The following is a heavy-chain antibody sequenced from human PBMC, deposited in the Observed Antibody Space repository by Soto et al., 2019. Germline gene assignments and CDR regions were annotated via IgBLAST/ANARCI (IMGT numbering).Heavy chain of an antibody. CDR3: AKDLDPYSGSYYDDY. D-gene: IGHD1-26*01. CDR2: ISGSGGST. CDR1: GVTFSSYA. Sequence: VQLLESGGGLVQPGGSLRLSCAASGVTFSSYAMSWVRQAPGKGLEWVSAISGSGGSTYYADSVKGRFTISRDNSKNTLYLQMNSLRAEDTAVYYSAKDLDPYSGSYYDDYWGQGTLVTVSS. J-gene: IGHJ4*02. V-gene: IGHV3-23*01.